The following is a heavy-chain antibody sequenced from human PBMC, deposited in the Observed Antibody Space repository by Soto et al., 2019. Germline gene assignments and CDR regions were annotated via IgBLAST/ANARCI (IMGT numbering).Heavy chain of an antibody. D-gene: IGHD3-16*01. J-gene: IGHJ5*02. Sequence: QITLKESGPALVKPTQTLTLTCTFSGFSLSTRGVSVGWIRQPPGKAPEWLALIYWDDDKRYSPSLESRLTITKDTSKNQVVLTMTNVDPVDTATYYCVHAITYTSHWFQNWFDPWGQGTLVTVSS. CDR3: VHAITYTSHWFQNWFDP. CDR2: IYWDDDK. CDR1: GFSLSTRGVS. V-gene: IGHV2-5*02.